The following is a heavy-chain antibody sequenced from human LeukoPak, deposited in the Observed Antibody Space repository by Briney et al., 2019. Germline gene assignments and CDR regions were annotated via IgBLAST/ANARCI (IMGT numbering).Heavy chain of an antibody. V-gene: IGHV1-69*04. J-gene: IGHJ6*02. CDR1: GGTFSSYA. Sequence: SVKVSCKASGGTFSSYAISWVRQAPGQGLEWMGRIIPIFGIANYAQKFQGRVTITADKSTSTAYMELSSLRSEDTAVYYCASGGSMVRGVSYYYYGMDVWGQGTTVTVSS. CDR3: ASGGSMVRGVSYYYYGMDV. CDR2: IIPIFGIA. D-gene: IGHD3-10*01.